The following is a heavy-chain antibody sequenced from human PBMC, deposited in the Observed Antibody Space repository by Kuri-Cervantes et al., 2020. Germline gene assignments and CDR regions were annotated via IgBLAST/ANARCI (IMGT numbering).Heavy chain of an antibody. CDR1: GSIFTDYY. J-gene: IGHJ3*02. CDR3: ARFLGYGDYSGGGAFDI. CDR2: ISSSGSTL. D-gene: IGHD4-17*01. V-gene: IGHV3-11*04. Sequence: GSLRLSFAASGSIFTDYYMSWIRQAPGKGLEWVSHISSSGSTLYYADSVKGRFTISRDSAKNSLYLQMNSLKAEDTAVYYCARFLGYGDYSGGGAFDIWGQGTMVTVSS.